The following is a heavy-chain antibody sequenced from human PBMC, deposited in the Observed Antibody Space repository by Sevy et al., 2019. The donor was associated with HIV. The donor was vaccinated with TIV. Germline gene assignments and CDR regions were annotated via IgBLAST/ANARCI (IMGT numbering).Heavy chain of an antibody. J-gene: IGHJ3*02. Sequence: GGSLRLSCAASRVIFSDHWMTWVRQAPGKGLEWVANINQDGSDRHYVDSVKGRFTISRDNARQSVYLQMNSLRVEGTAVYYCARVDCGSITCQGRDPFDIWGQGTTVTVSS. CDR2: INQDGSDR. CDR1: RVIFSDHW. V-gene: IGHV3-7*03. CDR3: ARVDCGSITCQGRDPFDI. D-gene: IGHD2-2*01.